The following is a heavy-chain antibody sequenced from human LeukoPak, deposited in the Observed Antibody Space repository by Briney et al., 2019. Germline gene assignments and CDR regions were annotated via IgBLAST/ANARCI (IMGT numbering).Heavy chain of an antibody. J-gene: IGHJ4*02. D-gene: IGHD3-9*01. CDR2: ISSSGSTI. Sequence: GGSLRLSCAASGFTFSSYGMSWVRQAPGKGLEWVSYISSSGSTIYYADSVKGRFTISRDNAKNSLYLQMNSLRAEDTAVYYCARELRYFDWLPAVFDYWGQGTLVTVSS. CDR1: GFTFSSYG. V-gene: IGHV3-48*04. CDR3: ARELRYFDWLPAVFDY.